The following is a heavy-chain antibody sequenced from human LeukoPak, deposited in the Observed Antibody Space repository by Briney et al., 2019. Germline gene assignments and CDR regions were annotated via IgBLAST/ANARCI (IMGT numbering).Heavy chain of an antibody. CDR1: GGTFSSYA. CDR3: ARDLGYDYGGD. J-gene: IGHJ4*02. D-gene: IGHD4-23*01. CDR2: IIPIFGTA. V-gene: IGHV1-69*05. Sequence: SVKVSCKASGGTFSSYAISWVRRAPGQGLEWRGRIIPIFGTANYAQKFQGRVTITTDESTSTAYMKLSSMRSEDTAVYYCARDLGYDYGGDWGQGTLVTVCS.